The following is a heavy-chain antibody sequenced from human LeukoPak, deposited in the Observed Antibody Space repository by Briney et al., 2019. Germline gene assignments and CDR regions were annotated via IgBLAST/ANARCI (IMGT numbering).Heavy chain of an antibody. V-gene: IGHV3-23*01. CDR2: IGGGGGNT. Sequence: GGSLRLSCAASGFTFSTYAMSWVRQAPGKGLEWVSTIGGGGGNTYYADSVKGRFTISRDNSKNTLYLQMNSLRADDSAIYYCGKVSGDWFVPFDYWGQGTLVTVSS. CDR3: GKVSGDWFVPFDY. CDR1: GFTFSTYA. D-gene: IGHD3-9*01. J-gene: IGHJ4*02.